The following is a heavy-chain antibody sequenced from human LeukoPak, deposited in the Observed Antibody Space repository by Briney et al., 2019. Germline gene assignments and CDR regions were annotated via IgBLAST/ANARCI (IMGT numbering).Heavy chain of an antibody. CDR3: ARDGGYYDILTGYSDAFDI. Sequence: GGSLRLSCAASGFTFSDYYMSWIRQAPGKGLEWVSYISSSGSTIYYADSVKGRFTISRDNAKNSLYLQMNSLRAEDTAVYYCARDGGYYDILTGYSDAFDIWGQGTMVTVSS. V-gene: IGHV3-11*01. CDR1: GFTFSDYY. CDR2: ISSSGSTI. J-gene: IGHJ3*02. D-gene: IGHD3-9*01.